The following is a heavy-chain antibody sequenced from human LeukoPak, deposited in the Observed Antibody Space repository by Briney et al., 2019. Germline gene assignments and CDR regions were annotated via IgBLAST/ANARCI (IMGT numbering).Heavy chain of an antibody. CDR3: ARERDYGDYGGAFDI. D-gene: IGHD4-17*01. CDR1: GGSISSSSYY. J-gene: IGHJ3*02. Sequence: SETLSLTCTVSGGSISSSSYYWGWIRQPPGKGLEWIGSIYYSGSTYYNPSLKSRVTISVDTSKNQFSLKLSSVTAADTAMYYCARERDYGDYGGAFDIWGQGTMVTVSS. V-gene: IGHV4-39*02. CDR2: IYYSGST.